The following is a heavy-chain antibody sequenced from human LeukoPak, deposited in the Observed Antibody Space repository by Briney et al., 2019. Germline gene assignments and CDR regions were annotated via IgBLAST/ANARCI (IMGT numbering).Heavy chain of an antibody. CDR1: GFTFNNFA. CDR3: ARVVDFYYYYYMDV. J-gene: IGHJ6*03. V-gene: IGHV3-23*01. CDR2: ISGSGGST. Sequence: PGGSLRLSCAASGFTFNNFAMSWVRQAPGKGLEWVSAISGSGGSTYYADSVKGRFTISRDNSKNTLYLQMNSLRAEDTAVYYCARVVDFYYYYYMDVWGKGTTVTVSS. D-gene: IGHD1-26*01.